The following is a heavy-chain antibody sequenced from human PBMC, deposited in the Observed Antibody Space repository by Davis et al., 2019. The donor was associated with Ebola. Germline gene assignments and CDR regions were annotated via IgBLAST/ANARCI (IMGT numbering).Heavy chain of an antibody. Sequence: SVKVSCKASGGTFSSYAISWVRQAPGQGLEWMGRIIPILGIANYAQKFQGRVTITADKSTSTAYMELSSLRSEDTAVYYCTTPGIAVAGDYWGQGTLVTVSS. CDR1: GGTFSSYA. CDR2: IIPILGIA. V-gene: IGHV1-69*04. J-gene: IGHJ4*02. D-gene: IGHD6-19*01. CDR3: TTPGIAVAGDY.